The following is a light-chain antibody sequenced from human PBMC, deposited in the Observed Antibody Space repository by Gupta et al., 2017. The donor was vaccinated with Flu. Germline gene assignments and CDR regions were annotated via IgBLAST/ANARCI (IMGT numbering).Light chain of an antibody. J-gene: IGLJ3*02. V-gene: IGLV3-1*01. CDR3: QAWDSSTGV. CDR1: KLGDKY. CDR2: QDS. Sequence: SYELPKTPSVSVSPVQTASITCSGDKLGDKYACWYQQKPGQSPVLVIYQDSKRPSGIPERFSGSNSGNTATLTISGTQAMDEADYYCQAWDSSTGVFGGGTKLTVL.